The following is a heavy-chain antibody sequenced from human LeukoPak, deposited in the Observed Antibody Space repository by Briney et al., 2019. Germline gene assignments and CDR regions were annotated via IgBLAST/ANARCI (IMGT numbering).Heavy chain of an antibody. J-gene: IGHJ6*03. Sequence: SVKVSCKAAGCTFSSYAISWVRQAPGQGLEWMGGIIPIFGTAYYAQKFQGRVTITTDESTSTAYMELRSLRSEDTAVYYCARTPVVPAPGYYYYYYMDVWGKGTTVTVSS. CDR1: GCTFSSYA. CDR3: ARTPVVPAPGYYYYYYMDV. D-gene: IGHD2-2*01. V-gene: IGHV1-69*05. CDR2: IIPIFGTA.